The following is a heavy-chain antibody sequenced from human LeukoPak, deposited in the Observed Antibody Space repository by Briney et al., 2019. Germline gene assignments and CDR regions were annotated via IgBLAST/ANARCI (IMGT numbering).Heavy chain of an antibody. CDR2: IYYSGST. J-gene: IGHJ4*02. V-gene: IGHV4-39*01. CDR3: ARLAIRYFDWNAWYFDS. CDR1: GGSVSSTSYY. Sequence: SETLSLTCTVAGGSVSSTSYYWGWIRQPPGKGLEWIGSIYYSGSTHYNSSLKSRLTISVDTAKNQFSVKLSSVTAADTAVYYCARLAIRYFDWNAWYFDSWGQGTLVTVSS. D-gene: IGHD3-9*01.